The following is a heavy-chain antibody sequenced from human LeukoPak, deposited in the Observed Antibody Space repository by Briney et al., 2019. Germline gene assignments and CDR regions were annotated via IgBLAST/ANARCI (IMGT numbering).Heavy chain of an antibody. D-gene: IGHD3-3*01. J-gene: IGHJ6*02. CDR1: GYTFTSYA. CDR2: INAGNGNT. V-gene: IGHV1-3*01. Sequence: ASVKVSCKASGYTFTSYAMHWVRQAPGQRLEWMGWINAGNGNTKYSQKFQGRVTITRDTSASTAYMELNSLRAEDTAVYYCARESRRNVLRFLEWYYYYGMDVWGQGTTVTVSS. CDR3: ARESRRNVLRFLEWYYYYGMDV.